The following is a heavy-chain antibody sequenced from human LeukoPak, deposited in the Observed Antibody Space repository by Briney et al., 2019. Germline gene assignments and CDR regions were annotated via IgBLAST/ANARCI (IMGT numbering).Heavy chain of an antibody. D-gene: IGHD3-10*01. V-gene: IGHV5-51*01. J-gene: IGHJ5*02. CDR1: GYNFSNYW. CDR3: ARSVMARGVYWFDP. CDR2: IYPGDSDT. Sequence: GESLKISCLGSGYNFSNYWIGWVRQMPGKGLEWMGIIYPGDSDTRYSPSFQGQVTISADKSISTAYLQWSSLKAPDTAMYYCARSVMARGVYWFDPWGQGTLVIVSS.